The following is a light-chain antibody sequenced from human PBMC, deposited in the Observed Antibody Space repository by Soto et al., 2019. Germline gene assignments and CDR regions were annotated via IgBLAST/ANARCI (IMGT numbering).Light chain of an antibody. Sequence: DIQMTQSPSTLSGSVGDRVTITCRASQTISSWLAWYQQKPGKAPKLMIYKASTLKSGVPSRFSGSGSGTECTLTISSLQPDDVATYYCQHCNSYSEAFGQGTKVDI. CDR2: KAS. V-gene: IGKV1-5*03. CDR1: QTISSW. CDR3: QHCNSYSEA. J-gene: IGKJ1*01.